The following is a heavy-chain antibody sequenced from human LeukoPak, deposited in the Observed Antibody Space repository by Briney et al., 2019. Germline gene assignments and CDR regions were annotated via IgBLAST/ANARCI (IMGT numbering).Heavy chain of an antibody. V-gene: IGHV4-61*02. CDR3: ARDSCSGSYCSVAFDI. CDR2: IYTSGSI. J-gene: IGHJ3*02. D-gene: IGHD1-26*01. Sequence: SETLSLTCTVSGGSISSGDYYWSWIRQPAGKGLEWIGRIYTSGSINYNPSLKSRVTISVDTSKNQFSLKLSSVTAADTAVYYCARDSCSGSYCSVAFDIWGQGTMVTVSS. CDR1: GGSISSGDYY.